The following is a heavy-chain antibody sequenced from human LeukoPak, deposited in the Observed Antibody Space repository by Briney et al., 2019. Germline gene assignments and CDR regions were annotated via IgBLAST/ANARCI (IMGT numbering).Heavy chain of an antibody. CDR3: ARKGGHFDY. CDR1: GDSIKYYY. J-gene: IGHJ4*02. Sequence: PSETLSLTCTVSGDSIKYYYWSWIRQPPGKGLEWIGYIYYNGSTNYNPSLKSRVSISVDTSKNQFSLKVSSVTAADTAVYYRARKGGHFDYWGQGTLVTVSS. CDR2: IYYNGST. V-gene: IGHV4-59*01. D-gene: IGHD2-15*01.